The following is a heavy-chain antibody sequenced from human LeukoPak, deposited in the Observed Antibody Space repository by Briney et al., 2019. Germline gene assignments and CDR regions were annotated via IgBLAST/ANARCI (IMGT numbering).Heavy chain of an antibody. CDR2: VYYDGVT. CDR3: ARLSCSDAVCPTLLYNHFDP. CDR1: GGSISSRGFF. Sequence: PSETLPLTCTVSGGSISSRGFFWGWIRQPPGKGPEWIGSVYYDGVTYYNRSFQSRVTMSLDKSTNRFSLRLSSVTAADTAVYYCARLSCSDAVCPTLLYNHFDPWGQGTLVIVST. J-gene: IGHJ5*02. V-gene: IGHV4-39*01. D-gene: IGHD2-15*01.